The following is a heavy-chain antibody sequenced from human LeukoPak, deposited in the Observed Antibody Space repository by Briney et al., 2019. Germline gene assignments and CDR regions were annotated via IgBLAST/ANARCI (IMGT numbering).Heavy chain of an antibody. CDR3: ARATPRYCSSTSCYDRYYYYGMDV. Sequence: SVKVSCKASGGTFSSCAISWVRQAPGQGLEWMGRIIPILGIANYAQKFQGRVTITADKSTSTAYMELSSLRSEDTAVYYCARATPRYCSSTSCYDRYYYYGMDVWGQGTTVTVSS. D-gene: IGHD2-2*01. J-gene: IGHJ6*02. CDR2: IIPILGIA. V-gene: IGHV1-69*04. CDR1: GGTFSSCA.